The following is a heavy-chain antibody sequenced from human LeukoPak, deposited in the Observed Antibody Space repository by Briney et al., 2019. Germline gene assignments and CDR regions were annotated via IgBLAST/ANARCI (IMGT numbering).Heavy chain of an antibody. CDR3: ARHGLYGPRYFDY. D-gene: IGHD3-10*01. Sequence: PSETLSLTCTVSGGSISSYYWSWIRQPPGKGLEWIGEINHSGSTNYNPSLKSRVTISVDTSKNQFSLKLSSVTAADTAVYYCARHGLYGPRYFDYWGQGTLVTVSS. CDR1: GGSISSYY. V-gene: IGHV4-34*01. J-gene: IGHJ4*02. CDR2: INHSGST.